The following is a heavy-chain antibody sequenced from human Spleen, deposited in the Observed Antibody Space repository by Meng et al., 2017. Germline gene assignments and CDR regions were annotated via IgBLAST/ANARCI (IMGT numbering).Heavy chain of an antibody. CDR1: GYTFTNYY. V-gene: IGHV1-8*02. Sequence: ASVKVSCKASGYTFTNYYIHWVRQAPGQGLEWMGWMNPNSGNTGYAQKFQGRVIMTRNTSISTAYMELRSLRSEDTAVYYCARSRKRGYYYDNSGSQALDIWGQGTTVTVSS. J-gene: IGHJ3*02. CDR3: ARSRKRGYYYDNSGSQALDI. CDR2: MNPNSGNT. D-gene: IGHD3-22*01.